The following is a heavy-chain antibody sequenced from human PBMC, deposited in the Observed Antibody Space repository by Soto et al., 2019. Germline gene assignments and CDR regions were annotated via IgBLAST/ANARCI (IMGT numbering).Heavy chain of an antibody. J-gene: IGHJ4*02. CDR2: IWYDGSNK. CDR3: ARPGNAGDMITFGGVIVMREFDY. Sequence: GGSLRLSCAASGFTFSSYGMHWVRQAPGKGLEWVAVIWYDGSNKYYADSVKGRFTISRDNSKNTLYLQMNSLRAEDTAVYYCARPGNAGDMITFGGVIVMREFDYWGQGTLVTVSS. CDR1: GFTFSSYG. V-gene: IGHV3-33*01. D-gene: IGHD3-16*02.